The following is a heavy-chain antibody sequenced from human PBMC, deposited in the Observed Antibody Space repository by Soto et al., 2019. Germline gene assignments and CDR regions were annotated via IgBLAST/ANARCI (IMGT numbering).Heavy chain of an antibody. CDR2: ISGSGGST. CDR1: GFTFSSYA. D-gene: IGHD3-22*01. J-gene: IGHJ4*02. Sequence: GGSLRLSCAASGFTFSSYAMSWVRQAPGKGLEWVSAISGSGGSTYYADSVKGRFTISRDNSKNTLYVQMNSLRAEDTAVYYCAKAQIVVVITTFDYWGQGTLVTVSS. CDR3: AKAQIVVVITTFDY. V-gene: IGHV3-23*01.